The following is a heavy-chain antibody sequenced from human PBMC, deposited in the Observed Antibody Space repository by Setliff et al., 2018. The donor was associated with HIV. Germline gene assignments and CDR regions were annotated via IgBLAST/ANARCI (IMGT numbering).Heavy chain of an antibody. CDR2: SNHSGST. CDR1: GGSFSGYY. D-gene: IGHD1-26*01. J-gene: IGHJ4*02. V-gene: IGHV4-34*01. Sequence: PSETLSLTCDVYGGSFSGYYWSWIRQPPGKGLEWIGESNHSGSTNYNPSLKSRVTISVDTSKRQFSLKLSSVTAADTAVYYCAKDRSGSYRTFDYWGPGILVTVSS. CDR3: AKDRSGSYRTFDY.